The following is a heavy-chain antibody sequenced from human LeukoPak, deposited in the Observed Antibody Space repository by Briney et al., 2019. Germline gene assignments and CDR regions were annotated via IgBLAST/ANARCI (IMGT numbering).Heavy chain of an antibody. J-gene: IGHJ3*02. CDR3: ARRFTVKDAFDI. D-gene: IGHD4-11*01. V-gene: IGHV4-39*01. Sequence: PSETLSLICIVSGGSISSSTYYWGWIRQPPGKGLEWIGSVYYTGSSHYNPSLKSRATISLDTSENRVSLKMRSVTAADTAVYYCARRFTVKDAFDIWGQGTRVTVSS. CDR2: VYYTGSS. CDR1: GGSISSSTYY.